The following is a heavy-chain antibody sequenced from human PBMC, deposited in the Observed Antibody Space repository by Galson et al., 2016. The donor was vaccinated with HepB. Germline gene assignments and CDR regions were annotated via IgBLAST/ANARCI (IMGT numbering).Heavy chain of an antibody. CDR3: ARNAPKLGIPDAFDI. Sequence: SETLSLTCTVSGGSITTYYWSWIRQPPGMGLEWIAFSHSSGATSYSPSLNSRVTISVDTSKSQCSLRLRSVTAADTAVYYCARNAPKLGIPDAFDIWGQGAMVTVSS. J-gene: IGHJ3*02. V-gene: IGHV4-59*01. D-gene: IGHD2-2*02. CDR1: GGSITTYY. CDR2: SHSSGAT.